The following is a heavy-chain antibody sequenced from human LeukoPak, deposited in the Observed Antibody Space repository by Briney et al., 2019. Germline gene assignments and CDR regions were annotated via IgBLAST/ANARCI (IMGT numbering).Heavy chain of an antibody. J-gene: IGHJ4*02. CDR2: ISGSGGST. Sequence: PGGSLRLSCAASGFTFSSYAMSWVRQAPGKGLEWVSAISGSGGSTYYADSVKGRFTISRDNSKNTLYLQMNSLRAEDTAVYYCARGGYCSGGSCLSDYFDYWGQGTLVTVSS. CDR1: GFTFSSYA. CDR3: ARGGYCSGGSCLSDYFDY. V-gene: IGHV3-23*01. D-gene: IGHD2-15*01.